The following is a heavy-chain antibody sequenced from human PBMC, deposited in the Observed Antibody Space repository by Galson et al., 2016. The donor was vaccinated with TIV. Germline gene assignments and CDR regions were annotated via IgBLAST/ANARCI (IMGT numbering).Heavy chain of an antibody. V-gene: IGHV3-66*02. Sequence: SLRLSCAASGFTFSNAYMSWVRPTPGGGLEWVATISSAGETFYADSVKGRFTISRDASKNTLHLQMNSLGPDDTAVYYCARDRYFDASGYYYYYYGMDVWGQGTTVTVSS. CDR2: ISSAGET. CDR3: ARDRYFDASGYYYYYYGMDV. D-gene: IGHD3-22*01. J-gene: IGHJ6*02. CDR1: GFTFSNAY.